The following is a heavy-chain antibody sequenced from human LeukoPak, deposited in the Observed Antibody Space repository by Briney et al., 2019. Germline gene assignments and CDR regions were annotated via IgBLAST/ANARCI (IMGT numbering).Heavy chain of an antibody. J-gene: IGHJ4*02. CDR3: ARTYDSSDGFDY. D-gene: IGHD3-22*01. V-gene: IGHV3-30*03. Sequence: GGSLRLSCAASGFTFSNAWMSWVRQAPGKGLEWVAVISYDGSNKYYADSVKGRFTISRDNSKNTLYLQMNSLRAEDTAVYYCARTYDSSDGFDYWGQGTLVTVSS. CDR2: ISYDGSNK. CDR1: GFTFSNAW.